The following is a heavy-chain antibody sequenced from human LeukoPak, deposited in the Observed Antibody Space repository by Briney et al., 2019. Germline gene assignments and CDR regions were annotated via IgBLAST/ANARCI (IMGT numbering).Heavy chain of an antibody. D-gene: IGHD6-6*01. V-gene: IGHV3-30*18. CDR3: AKDGAARTYYYYYGMDV. J-gene: IGHJ6*02. Sequence: PGRSLRLSCAASGFTFSSYGMHWVRQAPGKGLEWVAVISYDGSNKYYADSVKGRFTISRDNSKNTLCLQMNSLRAEDTAVYYCAKDGAARTYYYYYGMDVWGQGTTVTVSS. CDR2: ISYDGSNK. CDR1: GFTFSSYG.